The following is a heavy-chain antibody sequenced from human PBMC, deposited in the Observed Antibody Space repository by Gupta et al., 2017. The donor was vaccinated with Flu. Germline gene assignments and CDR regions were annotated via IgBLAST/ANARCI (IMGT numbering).Heavy chain of an antibody. CDR3: ARVNEGGYYNGMDV. D-gene: IGHD1-1*01. CDR1: GFTLTRYG. V-gene: IGHV3-33*01. CDR2: IWYDGTNK. J-gene: IGHJ6*02. Sequence: QVQLVASGGDVVQPGRSLRLSCAASGFTLTRYGMHWVRQAPGQGLEWVAVIWYDGTNKYYTDSMKCRLIISRDNFKNPLYLQMNSLRAEDTAVYYCARVNEGGYYNGMDVWGQGTTVTVSS.